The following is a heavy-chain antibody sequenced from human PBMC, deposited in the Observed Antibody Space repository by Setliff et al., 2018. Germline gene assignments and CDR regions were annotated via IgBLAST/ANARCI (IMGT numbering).Heavy chain of an antibody. V-gene: IGHV1-69*10. CDR1: GYTFTSYG. Sequence: SVKVSCKASGYTFTSYGFSWVRQAPGQGLEWMGGIIPILGIANYAQKFQGRVTITADKSTSTAYMELSSLRSEDTAVYYCARTLNRDGYNPSPFDPWGQGTLVTVSS. CDR2: IIPILGIA. D-gene: IGHD5-12*01. J-gene: IGHJ5*02. CDR3: ARTLNRDGYNPSPFDP.